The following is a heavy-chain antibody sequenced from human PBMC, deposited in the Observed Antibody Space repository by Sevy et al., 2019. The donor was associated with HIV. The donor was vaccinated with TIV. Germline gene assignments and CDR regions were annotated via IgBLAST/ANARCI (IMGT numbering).Heavy chain of an antibody. CDR2: ISGSGGST. J-gene: IGHJ6*02. CDR3: AKDRSPYYYYGMDV. D-gene: IGHD3-10*01. V-gene: IGHV3-23*01. CDR1: GFTFSSYA. Sequence: GGSLRLSCAASGFTFSSYAMSWVRQAPGKGLEWVSGISGSGGSTVHADSVKGRFTISRDNSKNTLYLQVNSLRVEDTAVYYCAKDRSPYYYYGMDVWGQGTTVTVSS.